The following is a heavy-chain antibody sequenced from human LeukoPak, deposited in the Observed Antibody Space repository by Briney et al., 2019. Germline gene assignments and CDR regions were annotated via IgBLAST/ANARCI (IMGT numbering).Heavy chain of an antibody. V-gene: IGHV4-34*01. Sequence: SETLSLTCAVYGGSVRGYYWSWIRQTPGKGLEWIGEINHSGSTNYNPSLKSRVTISVDTSKNQFSLKLSSVTAADTAVYYCARVLGSPIRFFANMDVWGKGTTVTISS. CDR2: INHSGST. CDR1: GGSVRGYY. D-gene: IGHD5/OR15-5a*01. CDR3: ARVLGSPIRFFANMDV. J-gene: IGHJ6*03.